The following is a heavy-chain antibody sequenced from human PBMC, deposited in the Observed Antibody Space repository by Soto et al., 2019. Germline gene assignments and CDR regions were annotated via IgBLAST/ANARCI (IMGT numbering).Heavy chain of an antibody. J-gene: IGHJ4*02. CDR2: INHSGST. D-gene: IGHD1-26*01. V-gene: IGHV4-34*01. CDR3: ARGPNVGATDY. CDR1: GGSFSGYY. Sequence: SETLSLTCAVYGGSFSGYYWSWIRQPPGKGLEWIGEINHSGSTNYNPSLKSRVTISVDTSKNQFSLKLSSVTAADTAVYYCARGPNVGATDYWGQGTLVTVSS.